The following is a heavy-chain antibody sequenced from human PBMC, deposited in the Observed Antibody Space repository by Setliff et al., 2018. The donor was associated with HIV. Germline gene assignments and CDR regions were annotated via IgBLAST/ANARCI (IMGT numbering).Heavy chain of an antibody. CDR3: ASSIVTQDSGSTWYASSRSDY. CDR1: GGTFSSYA. V-gene: IGHV1-69*05. D-gene: IGHD6-13*01. CDR2: IIPIFGTA. Sequence: RASVKVSCKASGGTFSSYAISWVRQAPGQGLEWMGGIIPIFGTANYAQKFQGRVTITTDESTSTAYMELSSLRSEDTAVYYCASSIVTQDSGSTWYASSRSDYWGQGTLVTVSS. J-gene: IGHJ4*02.